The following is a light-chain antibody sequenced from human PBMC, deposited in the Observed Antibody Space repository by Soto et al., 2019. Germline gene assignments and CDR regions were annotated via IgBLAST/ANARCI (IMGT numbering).Light chain of an antibody. J-gene: IGKJ4*01. CDR1: QSISSH. Sequence: EIVLTQSPATLSLSPGERATLSCRASQSISSHLAWYQQKPGQAPRLLMYDASNSATDIPARFSGSGSGTDFTLTISSLEPEDFAVYYCQQRSSWPLTFGGGTKVEIK. CDR3: QQRSSWPLT. CDR2: DAS. V-gene: IGKV3-11*01.